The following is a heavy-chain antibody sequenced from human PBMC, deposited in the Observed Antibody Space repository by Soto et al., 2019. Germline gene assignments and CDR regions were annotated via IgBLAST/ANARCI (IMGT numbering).Heavy chain of an antibody. CDR2: ISYIGNT. V-gene: IGHV4-59*08. Sequence: QVHLQESGPGLVKPSETLSLTCTVSSGSISGYYWSWIRQPPGKGLECIGYISYIGNTHYNPSLISRLTISIDTSKTQFPLTVTSVTAADTAVYYCARFDFGDYRGLDYWGQGTLVTVSS. J-gene: IGHJ4*02. D-gene: IGHD4-17*01. CDR3: ARFDFGDYRGLDY. CDR1: SGSISGYY.